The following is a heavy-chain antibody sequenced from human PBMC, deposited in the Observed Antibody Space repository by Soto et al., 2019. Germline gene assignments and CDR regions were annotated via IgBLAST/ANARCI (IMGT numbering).Heavy chain of an antibody. CDR1: GGTFSTYS. J-gene: IGHJ4*02. D-gene: IGHD1-26*01. CDR2: IIPIFGTA. Sequence: QVQLVQSGAEVKKPGSSVKVSCKTSGGTFSTYSIVWVRQAPGAGLEWMGGIIPIFGTANYAQKFPDRVTITADKSTNTAFMELSSLKSEDTAMYYCASSSGNNYGVGTNYYFDYWGQGNLVTVSA. CDR3: ASSSGNNYGVGTNYYFDY. V-gene: IGHV1-69*06.